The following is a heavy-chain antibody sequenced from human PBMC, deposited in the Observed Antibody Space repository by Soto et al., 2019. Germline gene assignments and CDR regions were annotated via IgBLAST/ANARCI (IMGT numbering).Heavy chain of an antibody. CDR3: ARAAAGTNEPFKYNGLDV. D-gene: IGHD6-13*01. CDR1: GGSISSNNW. V-gene: IGHV4-4*02. CDR2: IHASGGT. J-gene: IGHJ6*02. Sequence: QVQLPESDPGLVKPSGTLSLRCAVSGGSISSNNWWNWVRQTPGKGLEWIGEIHASGGTNYNPSLKSRPTMSVDKSENQFSLSLNSVTAADTAVSYCARAAAGTNEPFKYNGLDVWGQGNSVTVSS.